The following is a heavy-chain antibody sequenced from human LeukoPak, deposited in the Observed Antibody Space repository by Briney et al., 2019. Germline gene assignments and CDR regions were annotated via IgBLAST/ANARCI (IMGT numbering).Heavy chain of an antibody. J-gene: IGHJ4*02. Sequence: ASVKVSCKASGYTFTIYGISWVRQAPGQGLEWMGWISAYNGNTNYAQKLQGRVTMTTDTSTSTAYMELRSLRSDDTAVYYYARDPRIVVVVAATPGYFDYWGQGTLVTVSS. V-gene: IGHV1-18*01. CDR3: ARDPRIVVVVAATPGYFDY. D-gene: IGHD2-15*01. CDR1: GYTFTIYG. CDR2: ISAYNGNT.